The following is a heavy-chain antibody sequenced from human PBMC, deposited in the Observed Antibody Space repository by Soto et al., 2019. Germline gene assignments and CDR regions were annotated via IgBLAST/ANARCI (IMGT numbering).Heavy chain of an antibody. CDR3: ARDYEQWLVFGSFDP. Sequence: QVQVVESGGGVVQPGRSLRLSCAASGFTFSSYGMHWVRQAPGKGLEWVAGIWYDGSNKYYADSVKGRFTISRDNSKNTLSLQMNSLRVEDTAVYYCARDYEQWLVFGSFDPWAQATLVTVSS. V-gene: IGHV3-33*01. CDR2: IWYDGSNK. CDR1: GFTFSSYG. J-gene: IGHJ5*02. D-gene: IGHD6-19*01.